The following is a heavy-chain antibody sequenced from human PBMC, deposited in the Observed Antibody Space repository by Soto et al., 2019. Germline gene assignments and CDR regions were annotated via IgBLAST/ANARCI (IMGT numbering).Heavy chain of an antibody. CDR2: IFYSGST. CDR1: GGSISSYY. CDR3: ARAYYGMDV. Sequence: SSETLSLTWTVSGGSISSYYWSWIRQPPGKGLEWIGYIFYSGSTNYNPSLKSRVTISADTSKNQVSLKLTSVTAADTAVYYCARAYYGMDVWGQGTTVTVSS. J-gene: IGHJ6*02. V-gene: IGHV4-59*01.